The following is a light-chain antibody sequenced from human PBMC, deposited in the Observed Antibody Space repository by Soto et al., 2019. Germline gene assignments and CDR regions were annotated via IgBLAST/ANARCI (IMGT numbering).Light chain of an antibody. CDR3: SSYAASNNFYFV. V-gene: IGLV2-8*01. CDR2: EVT. J-gene: IGLJ3*02. Sequence: QSALTQPPSASGSPGQSVTISAPETRSNVGGYNYVSWYQQYPGRAPKLMIYEVTKRPSGVPDRFSGSKSGNTASLTVSGLQAEDEADYYCSSYAASNNFYFVFGGGTKVTVL. CDR1: RSNVGGYNY.